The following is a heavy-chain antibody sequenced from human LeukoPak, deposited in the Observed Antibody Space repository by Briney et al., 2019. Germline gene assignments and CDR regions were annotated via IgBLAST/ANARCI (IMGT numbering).Heavy chain of an antibody. Sequence: LSLTCTVSGGSISSGGYYWSWIRQHPGKGLEWVATISYDGRHTFYGDSVKGRFTISRDNSMNTLYLQINSLITEDTGIYYCAKDRGAAVGYFQYWGQGTLVTVSS. V-gene: IGHV3-30*18. CDR3: AKDRGAAVGYFQY. J-gene: IGHJ1*01. CDR2: ISYDGRHT. CDR1: GGSISSGG. D-gene: IGHD6-13*01.